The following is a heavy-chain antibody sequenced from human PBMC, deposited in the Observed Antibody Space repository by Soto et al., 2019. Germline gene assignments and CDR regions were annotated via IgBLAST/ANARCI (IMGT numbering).Heavy chain of an antibody. V-gene: IGHV1-69*01. D-gene: IGHD2-2*02. CDR2: IIPIFGTA. J-gene: IGHJ6*02. CDR3: ARTMEGYCSSTSCYIGNYYYGMDV. CDR1: GGTFSSYA. Sequence: QVPLVQSGAEVKKPGSSVKVSCKASGGTFSSYAISWVRQAPGQGLEWMGGIIPIFGTANYAQKFQGRVTITADESTSTAYMELSSLRSEDTAVYYCARTMEGYCSSTSCYIGNYYYGMDVWGQGTTVTVSS.